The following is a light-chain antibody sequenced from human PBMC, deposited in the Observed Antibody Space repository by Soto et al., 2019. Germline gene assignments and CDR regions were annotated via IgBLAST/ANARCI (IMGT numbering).Light chain of an antibody. J-gene: IGKJ2*01. CDR1: QSVDTK. CDR2: GAS. CDR3: QQYNNWYT. V-gene: IGKV3-15*01. Sequence: ETVMTQSQATLSVSPGERATLSCSASQSVDTKLAWYQHKPGQAPRLLIYGASTRATGIPARFSGSGSGTEFTLTISSLQSEDFAVYFCQQYNNWYTYGQGTKLEIK.